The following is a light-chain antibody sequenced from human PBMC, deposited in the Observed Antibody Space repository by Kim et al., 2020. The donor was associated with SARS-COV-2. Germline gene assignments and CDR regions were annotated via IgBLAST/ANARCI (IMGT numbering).Light chain of an antibody. CDR1: QSVSSY. V-gene: IGKV3-11*01. J-gene: IGKJ4*01. CDR2: DAS. Sequence: EIVLTQSPATLSLSPGERATLPCRASQSVSSYLAWYQQKPGQAPRLLIYDASNRATGIPARFSGSGSGTDFTLTISSLEPEDFAVYYCQQRSNWPPRLTFGGGTQVDIK. CDR3: QQRSNWPPRLT.